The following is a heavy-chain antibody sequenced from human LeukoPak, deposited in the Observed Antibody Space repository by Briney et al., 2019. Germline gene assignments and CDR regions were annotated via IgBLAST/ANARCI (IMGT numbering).Heavy chain of an antibody. Sequence: GGSLRLSCAASGFTFSSYAMHWVRQAPGKRLEWVAVISYDGSNQYYADSVKGRFTISRDNSKNTLYLQMNSLRAEDTAVYYCARVPLVVVTSVHDIDVGGKGTAATVSS. CDR2: ISYDGSNQ. V-gene: IGHV3-30*04. J-gene: IGHJ6*03. D-gene: IGHD3-22*01. CDR1: GFTFSSYA. CDR3: ARVPLVVVTSVHDIDV.